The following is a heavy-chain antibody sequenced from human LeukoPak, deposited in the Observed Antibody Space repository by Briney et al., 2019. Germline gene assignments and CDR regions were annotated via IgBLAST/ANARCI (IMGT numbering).Heavy chain of an antibody. CDR1: SGSLSGYS. CDR3: TRQSGTVTPIDY. CDR2: IHHSGST. V-gene: IGHV4-34*01. Sequence: SETPSLTCAVSSGSLSGYSWGWIRRAPGKGLDWIGEIHHSGSTTYNSSLKNRVTISLDKPKSQFSLILTSVTAADTAVYYCTRQSGTVTPIDYWGQGILVTVSS. D-gene: IGHD4-17*01. J-gene: IGHJ4*02.